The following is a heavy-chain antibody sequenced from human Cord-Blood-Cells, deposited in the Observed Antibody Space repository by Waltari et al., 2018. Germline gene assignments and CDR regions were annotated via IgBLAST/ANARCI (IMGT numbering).Heavy chain of an antibody. CDR2: INHSGST. CDR1: VGSFSGYY. D-gene: IGHD4-17*01. Sequence: QVQLQQLGAGLLKPSETLSLTCAVYVGSFSGYYWSWIRQPPGKGLEWIGEINHSGSTNYNPSLKSRVTISVDTSKNQFSLKLSSVTAADTAVYYCARLNGDYFDYWGQGTLVTVSS. CDR3: ARLNGDYFDY. V-gene: IGHV4-34*01. J-gene: IGHJ4*02.